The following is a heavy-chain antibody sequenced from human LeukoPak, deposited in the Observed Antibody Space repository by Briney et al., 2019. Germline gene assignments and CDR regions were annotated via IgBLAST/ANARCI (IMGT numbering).Heavy chain of an antibody. Sequence: SETLSLTCTVSGGSISSSSYYWGWIRQSPGKGLEWIGSIYYSGSTYYNPSLKSRVTISVDTSKNQFSLKLSSVTAADTAVYYCARGGGTFDYWGQGTLVTVSS. CDR2: IYYSGST. D-gene: IGHD1-1*01. CDR1: GGSISSSSYY. CDR3: ARGGGTFDY. J-gene: IGHJ4*02. V-gene: IGHV4-39*01.